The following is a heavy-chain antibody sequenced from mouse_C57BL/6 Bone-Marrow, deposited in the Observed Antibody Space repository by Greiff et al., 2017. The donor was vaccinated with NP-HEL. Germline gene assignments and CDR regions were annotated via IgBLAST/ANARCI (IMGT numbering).Heavy chain of an antibody. J-gene: IGHJ3*01. CDR3: ARDYGGCAY. CDR1: GYTFTSYW. Sequence: QVQLQQPGAELVMPGASVKLSCKASGYTFTSYWMHWVKQRPGQGLEWIGEIDPSDSYTNYNQKFKGKSTLTVDTSSSTAYMPLSSLTSEDSAVYYCARDYGGCAYWGQGTLVTVSA. D-gene: IGHD1-1*02. CDR2: IDPSDSYT. V-gene: IGHV1-69*01.